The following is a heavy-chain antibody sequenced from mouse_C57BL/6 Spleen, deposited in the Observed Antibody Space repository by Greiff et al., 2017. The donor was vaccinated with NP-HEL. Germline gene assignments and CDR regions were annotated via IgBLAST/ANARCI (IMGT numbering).Heavy chain of an antibody. J-gene: IGHJ2*01. CDR2: INPNNGGT. D-gene: IGHD1-1*01. CDR1: GYTSTDYN. V-gene: IGHV1-22*01. CDR3: ALYYGSSYFYFDY. Sequence: EVQLQESGPELVKPGASVKMSCKASGYTSTDYNMHWVKQSHGKSLEWIGYINPNNGGTSYNQKFKGKATLTVNKSSSTAYMELRSLTSEDSAVYYCALYYGSSYFYFDYWGQGTTLTVSS.